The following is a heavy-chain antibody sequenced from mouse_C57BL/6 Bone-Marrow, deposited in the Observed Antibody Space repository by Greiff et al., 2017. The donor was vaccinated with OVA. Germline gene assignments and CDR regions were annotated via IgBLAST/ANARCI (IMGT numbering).Heavy chain of an antibody. D-gene: IGHD2-1*01. CDR3: ARRGGNYVWFAY. CDR1: GFTFSSYT. CDR2: ISGGGGNT. Sequence: EVQRVESGGGLVKPGGSLKLSCAASGFTFSSYTMSWVRQTPEKRLEWVATISGGGGNTYYPDSVKGRFTISRDNAKNTLYLQMSSLRSEDTAVYYCARRGGNYVWFAYWGQGTLVTVSA. J-gene: IGHJ3*01. V-gene: IGHV5-9*04.